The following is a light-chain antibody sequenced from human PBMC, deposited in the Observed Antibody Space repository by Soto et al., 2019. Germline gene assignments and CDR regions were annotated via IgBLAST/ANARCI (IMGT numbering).Light chain of an antibody. V-gene: IGKV3-11*01. CDR1: RSVSAY. CDR2: DAS. Sequence: PATLVLSPGERATLSCRASRSVSAYLAWYQQKPGQAPRLLIYDASNRATGIPARFSGSGSGTDFTLTITSLEPEDFAVYYCQQRSNWPTITFGQGTRLEIK. CDR3: QQRSNWPTIT. J-gene: IGKJ5*01.